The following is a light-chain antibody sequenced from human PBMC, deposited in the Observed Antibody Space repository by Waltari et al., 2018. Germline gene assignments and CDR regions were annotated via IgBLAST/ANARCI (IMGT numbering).Light chain of an antibody. Sequence: DIEMTQSPSFLSASVGDRVTITCRASHTLNTWLAWYQQKPGKPPRVLIYKTSTLETGVPSRFSGSAPGTEFTLTISSLQPDDSATYYCQQYNSYSTFGQGTKLEIK. V-gene: IGKV1-5*03. CDR1: HTLNTW. J-gene: IGKJ2*01. CDR2: KTS. CDR3: QQYNSYST.